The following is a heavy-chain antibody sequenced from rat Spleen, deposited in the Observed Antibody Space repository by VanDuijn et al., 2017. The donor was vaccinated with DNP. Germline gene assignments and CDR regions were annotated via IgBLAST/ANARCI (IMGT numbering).Heavy chain of an antibody. V-gene: IGHV5-29*01. Sequence: EVQLVESGGGLVQPGNSLKLSCAASGFSFNKYGMAWVRQTPTKGLEWVATLSYNGGTPYYRDSVKGRFTISRDNAQSTLYLQMDSLRSEDTATYYCSRHPTHSHFDYWGQGVMVTVSS. D-gene: IGHD1-11*01. CDR2: LSYNGGTP. CDR3: SRHPTHSHFDY. J-gene: IGHJ2*01. CDR1: GFSFNKYG.